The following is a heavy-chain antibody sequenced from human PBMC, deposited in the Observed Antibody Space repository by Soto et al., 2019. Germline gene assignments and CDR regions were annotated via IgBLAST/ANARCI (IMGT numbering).Heavy chain of an antibody. J-gene: IGHJ3*02. D-gene: IGHD5-18*01. CDR2: ISSSSSTI. V-gene: IGHV3-48*01. CDR3: ARDRIWGYSYGYRPQPAAFDI. CDR1: GFTFSSDS. Sequence: PGGSLRLSCAASGFTFSSDSMNWVRQAPGKGLEWVSYISSSSSTIYYADSVKGRFTISRDNAKNSLYLQMNSLRSDDTAVYYCARDRIWGYSYGYRPQPAAFDIWGQGTMVTVSS.